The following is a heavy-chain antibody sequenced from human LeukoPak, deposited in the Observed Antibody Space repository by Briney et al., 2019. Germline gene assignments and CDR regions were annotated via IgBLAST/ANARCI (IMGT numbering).Heavy chain of an antibody. Sequence: GGSLRLSCAACGFSFSNYWMHWVRQAPGKGLVWVSRINSDGSSTSYADSVKGRFTISRDNAKNTLYLQMNSLRAEDTAVYYCAKIGPLPLDYWGQGTLVTVSS. D-gene: IGHD3-22*01. CDR2: INSDGSST. CDR3: AKIGPLPLDY. J-gene: IGHJ4*02. V-gene: IGHV3-74*01. CDR1: GFSFSNYW.